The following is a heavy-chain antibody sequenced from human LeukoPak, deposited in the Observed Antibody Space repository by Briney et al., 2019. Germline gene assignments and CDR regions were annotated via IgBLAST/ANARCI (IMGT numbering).Heavy chain of an antibody. V-gene: IGHV3-23*01. Sequence: GGSLRLSCAASGFTFSTYSMSWVRQAPGKGLEWVSAISGSGGSTYYADSVKGRFTISRDNSKNTLYLQMNSLRAEDTAVYYCATPVLRYFDWLLNYWGQGTLVTVSS. J-gene: IGHJ4*02. CDR3: ATPVLRYFDWLLNY. D-gene: IGHD3-9*01. CDR2: ISGSGGST. CDR1: GFTFSTYS.